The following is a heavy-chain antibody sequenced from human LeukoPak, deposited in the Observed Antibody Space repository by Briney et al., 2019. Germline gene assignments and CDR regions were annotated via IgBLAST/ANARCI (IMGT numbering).Heavy chain of an antibody. D-gene: IGHD3-3*01. V-gene: IGHV1-46*01. CDR1: GYTYTSYY. J-gene: IGHJ4*02. CDR3: AKTLRFLEWSTFDY. Sequence: ASVKVSCEASGYTYTSYYMHWVRQAPGQGLEWMGIINPSGGSTSYAQKFQGRVTMTRDTSTSTVYMELSSLRSEDTAVYYCAKTLRFLEWSTFDYWGQGTLVTVSS. CDR2: INPSGGST.